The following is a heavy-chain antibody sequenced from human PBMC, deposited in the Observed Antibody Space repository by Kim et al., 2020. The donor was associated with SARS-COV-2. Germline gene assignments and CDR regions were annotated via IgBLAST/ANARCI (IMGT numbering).Heavy chain of an antibody. J-gene: IGHJ5*02. CDR1: GYTLTELS. CDR2: FDPEDGET. D-gene: IGHD3-10*01. CDR3: ATDRMRFGLGGWLDP. V-gene: IGHV1-24*01. Sequence: ASVKVSCKVSGYTLTELSMHWVRQAPGKGLEWMGGFDPEDGETIYAQKFQGRVTMTEDTSTDTAYMELSSLRSEDTAVYYCATDRMRFGLGGWLDPWCQGNLVTVSS.